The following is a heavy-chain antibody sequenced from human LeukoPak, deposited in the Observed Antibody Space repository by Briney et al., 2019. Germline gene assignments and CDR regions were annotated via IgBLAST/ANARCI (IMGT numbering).Heavy chain of an antibody. CDR2: ISYDGSNK. CDR3: ARGYSNYGYAFDI. Sequence: GGSLRLSCAASGFTFSSYAMHWVRQAPGKGLEWVALISYDGSNKYFADSVKGRFTISRDNAKNSLYLQMNSLRAEDTAVYYCARGYSNYGYAFDIWGQGTMVTVSS. V-gene: IGHV3-30*04. D-gene: IGHD4-11*01. J-gene: IGHJ3*02. CDR1: GFTFSSYA.